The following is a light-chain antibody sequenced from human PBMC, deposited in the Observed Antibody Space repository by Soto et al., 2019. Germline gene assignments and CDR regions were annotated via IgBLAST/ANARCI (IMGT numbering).Light chain of an antibody. Sequence: QSVLTQPASVSGSPGQSIAISCTGSSSDVGGYNFVSWYQQHSGKAPELMISDVSNRPSGVSDRFSGSKSGNTASLTISGLQAEDEADYFCSSYTSSSTYVFGTGTKVTVL. V-gene: IGLV2-14*03. CDR3: SSYTSSSTYV. J-gene: IGLJ1*01. CDR1: SSDVGGYNF. CDR2: DVS.